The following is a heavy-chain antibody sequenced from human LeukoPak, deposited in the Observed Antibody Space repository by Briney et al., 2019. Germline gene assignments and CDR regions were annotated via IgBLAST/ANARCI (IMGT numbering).Heavy chain of an antibody. CDR1: GGSISSYY. CDR2: IYTSGST. CDR3: ARSPLRTVNWFDT. J-gene: IGHJ5*02. D-gene: IGHD4-11*01. V-gene: IGHV4-4*09. Sequence: SETLSLTCTVSGGSISSYYWSWIRQPPGKGLEWIGYIYTSGSTNYNPSLKSRVTISVDTSKNQFSLKLSSVTAADTAVYYCARSPLRTVNWFDTWGQGTLVTVSS.